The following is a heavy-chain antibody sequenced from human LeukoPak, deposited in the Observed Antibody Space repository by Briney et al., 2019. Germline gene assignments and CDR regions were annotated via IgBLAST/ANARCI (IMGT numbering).Heavy chain of an antibody. Sequence: ASVKVSCKASGYTFTRYYVHWVRQAPGQGLEWMGVINPSGGSTSYAQKFQGRVTMTRDMSTSTVYMELSSLRSEDTAVYYCARVGYGSAYYFDYWGQGTLLTVSS. J-gene: IGHJ4*02. V-gene: IGHV1-46*01. CDR2: INPSGGST. D-gene: IGHD3-10*01. CDR3: ARVGYGSAYYFDY. CDR1: GYTFTRYY.